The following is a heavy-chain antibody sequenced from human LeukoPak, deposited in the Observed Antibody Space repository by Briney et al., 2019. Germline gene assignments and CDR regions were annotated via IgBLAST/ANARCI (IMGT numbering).Heavy chain of an antibody. CDR1: GFNFSSYA. CDR2: ISGSGGSS. D-gene: IGHD2-2*01. Sequence: GGSLRLSCAASGFNFSSYAMSWVRQAPGKGLEWLSSISGSGGSSYHADSMKGRLTISRDNSNDTVYLQLSSLRAEDSALYYCAKVRGVYCSSPACYYYDSWGQGTPVTVSS. CDR3: AKVRGVYCSSPACYYYDS. V-gene: IGHV3-23*01. J-gene: IGHJ4*02.